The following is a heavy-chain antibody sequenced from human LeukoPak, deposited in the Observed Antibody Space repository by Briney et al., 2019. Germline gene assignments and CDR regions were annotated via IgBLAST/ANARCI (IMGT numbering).Heavy chain of an antibody. D-gene: IGHD6-13*01. CDR3: ARGVIAAAGFTDWFDP. CDR1: GYSFTSYW. CDR2: IYPGDSDT. J-gene: IGHJ5*02. Sequence: PGESLKISCKGSGYSFTSYWIGWVRQMPGKGLEWMGIIYPGDSDTRYSPSFQGQVTISADKSISTAYLQWSSLKASDTAMYYCARGVIAAAGFTDWFDPWGQGTLVTVSS. V-gene: IGHV5-51*01.